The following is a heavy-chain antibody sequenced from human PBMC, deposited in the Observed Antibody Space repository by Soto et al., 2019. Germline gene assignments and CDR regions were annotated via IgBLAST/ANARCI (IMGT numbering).Heavy chain of an antibody. Sequence: SETLSLTCAVSGGSISSSNWWSWVRQPPGKGLEWIGEIYHSRSTNYNPSLKSRVTISVDKSKNRFSLKLSSVTAADTAVYYCARAARRRRYYDFWSGYSYGMDVWGQGTTVA. J-gene: IGHJ6*02. V-gene: IGHV4-4*02. CDR2: IYHSRST. CDR3: ARAARRRRYYDFWSGYSYGMDV. D-gene: IGHD3-3*01. CDR1: GGSISSSNW.